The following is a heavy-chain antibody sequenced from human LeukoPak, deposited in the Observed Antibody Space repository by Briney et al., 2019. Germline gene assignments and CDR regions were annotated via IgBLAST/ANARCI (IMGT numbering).Heavy chain of an antibody. CDR1: GGSFSGYY. Sequence: SETLSLTCAIYGGSFSGYYWSWIRQPPGKGLEWIGEINHRGSTKYNPALKTRVTISVDTSKNQFSLKLSSVTPADTAVYYCTRKGVATAVVDDWGQGTLVTVPS. V-gene: IGHV4-34*01. CDR2: INHRGST. CDR3: TRKGVATAVVDD. D-gene: IGHD6-13*01. J-gene: IGHJ4*02.